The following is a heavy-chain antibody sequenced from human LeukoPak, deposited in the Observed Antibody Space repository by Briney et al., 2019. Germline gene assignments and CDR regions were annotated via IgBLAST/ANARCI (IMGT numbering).Heavy chain of an antibody. Sequence: SETLSLTCTVSGGSISNYYWSWIRQPPGKGLEWIGYIYYSGSTNYNPSLKSRVTISVDPSKNQFSLKLSSVTAADTAVYYCARGKNPLELLPRIDYWGQGTLVTVSS. J-gene: IGHJ4*02. D-gene: IGHD3-10*01. CDR3: ARGKNPLELLPRIDY. V-gene: IGHV4-59*01. CDR1: GGSISNYY. CDR2: IYYSGST.